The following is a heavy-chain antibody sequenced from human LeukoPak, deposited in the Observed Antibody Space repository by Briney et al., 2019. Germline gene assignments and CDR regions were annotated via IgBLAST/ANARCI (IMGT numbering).Heavy chain of an antibody. D-gene: IGHD4-23*01. J-gene: IGHJ4*02. CDR3: AKGDDYGGNPDY. V-gene: IGHV1-2*02. Sequence: GASVKVSCKASGYTFTSYYMHWVRQAPGQGLEWLGWINPNSGGTNYAQKFQGRVTMTRDTSISTAYMELSRLRPDDTAIYYCAKGDDYGGNPDYWGQGTLVTVSS. CDR1: GYTFTSYY. CDR2: INPNSGGT.